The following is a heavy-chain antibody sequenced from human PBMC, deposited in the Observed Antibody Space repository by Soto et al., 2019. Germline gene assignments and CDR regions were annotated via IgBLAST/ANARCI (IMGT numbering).Heavy chain of an antibody. Sequence: LRLSCAASGFTFSSYGMHWVRQAPGKGLEWVAVIWYDGSNKYYADSVKGRFTISRDNSKNTLYLQMNSLRAEDTAVYYCARAGYDFWSGYPPVYYFDYWGQGTLVTVSS. CDR1: GFTFSSYG. V-gene: IGHV3-33*01. J-gene: IGHJ4*02. CDR3: ARAGYDFWSGYPPVYYFDY. D-gene: IGHD3-3*01. CDR2: IWYDGSNK.